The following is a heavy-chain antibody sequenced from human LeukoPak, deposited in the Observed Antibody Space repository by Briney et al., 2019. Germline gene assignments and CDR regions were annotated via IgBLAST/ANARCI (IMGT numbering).Heavy chain of an antibody. CDR3: ARRGGSRGWGAFDI. J-gene: IGHJ3*02. D-gene: IGHD6-19*01. Sequence: GGSLRLSCAASGFTFSSYAMHWVRQAPGKGLEWLAVISYDGNNKYYADSVKGRFTISRDNSKNTLSLQMSSLRVEDTAIYYCARRGGSRGWGAFDIWGQGTIVTVSS. V-gene: IGHV3-30*04. CDR2: ISYDGNNK. CDR1: GFTFSSYA.